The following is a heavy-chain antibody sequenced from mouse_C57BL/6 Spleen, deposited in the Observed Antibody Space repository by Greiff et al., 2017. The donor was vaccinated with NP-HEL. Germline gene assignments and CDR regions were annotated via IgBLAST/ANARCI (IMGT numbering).Heavy chain of an antibody. Sequence: VKLVESGAELVRPGASVTLSCKASGYTFTDYEMHWVKQTPVHGLEWIGAIDPETGGTAYNQKFKGKAILTADKSSSTAYMELRSLTSEDSAVYYCTRLFDYWGQGTTLTVSS. CDR1: GYTFTDYE. CDR3: TRLFDY. J-gene: IGHJ2*01. V-gene: IGHV1-15*01. CDR2: IDPETGGT.